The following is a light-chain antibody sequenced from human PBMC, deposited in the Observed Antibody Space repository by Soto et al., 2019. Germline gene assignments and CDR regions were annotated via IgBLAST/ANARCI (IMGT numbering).Light chain of an antibody. CDR3: RHYNNWPPET. V-gene: IGKV3-15*01. Sequence: EIVMTQSPATLSLSPVERATLSCSSSQSVSSRLAWYQQKRGQAPRLLIYDASTRATGIPARFSGSGSGTEFNLTISSLQSEDFAIYYCRHYNNWPPETFGQGTKVDIK. CDR2: DAS. CDR1: QSVSSR. J-gene: IGKJ1*01.